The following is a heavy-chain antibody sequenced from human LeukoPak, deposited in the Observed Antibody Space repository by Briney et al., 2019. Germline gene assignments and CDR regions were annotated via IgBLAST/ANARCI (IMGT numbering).Heavy chain of an antibody. D-gene: IGHD4-17*01. J-gene: IGHJ4*02. Sequence: SQTLSLTCAISGDSVSSNSAAWNWIRQSPSRGLEWLGRTYYRSKWYNDYAVSVKSRITINPDTSKNQFSLKLSSVTAADTAVYYCARVTTYSGVQIDYWGQGTLVTVSS. CDR3: ARVTTYSGVQIDY. CDR1: GDSVSSNSAA. CDR2: TYYRSKWYN. V-gene: IGHV6-1*01.